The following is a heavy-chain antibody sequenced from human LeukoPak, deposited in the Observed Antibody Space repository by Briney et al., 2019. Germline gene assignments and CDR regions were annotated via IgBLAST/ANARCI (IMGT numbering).Heavy chain of an antibody. CDR2: IYYSGST. Sequence: SETLSLTCTVSGGSISSSYWSWIRQPPGKGLEWIGYIYYSGSTNYNPSLKSRVTISVDTSKNQFSLKLTSVTAADTAVYYRARGGYSSGWYVFDYWGQGTLVTVSS. CDR3: ARGGYSSGWYVFDY. CDR1: GGSISSSY. V-gene: IGHV4-59*01. D-gene: IGHD6-19*01. J-gene: IGHJ4*02.